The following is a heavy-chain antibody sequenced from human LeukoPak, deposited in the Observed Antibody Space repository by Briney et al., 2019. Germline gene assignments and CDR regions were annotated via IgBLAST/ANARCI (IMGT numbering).Heavy chain of an antibody. D-gene: IGHD6-19*01. V-gene: IGHV4-59*12. CDR1: GGSISSYY. J-gene: IGHJ4*02. CDR3: ARDSSSSGWTIDY. CDR2: IYYSGST. Sequence: SETLSLTCTVSGGSISSYYWSWIRQPPGKGLEWIGYIYYSGSTNYNPSLKSRVTISVDTSKNQFSLKLSSVTAADTAVYYCARDSSSSGWTIDYWGQGTLVTVSS.